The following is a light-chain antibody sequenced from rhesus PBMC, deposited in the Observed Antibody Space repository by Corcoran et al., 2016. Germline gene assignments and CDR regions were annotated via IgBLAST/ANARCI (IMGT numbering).Light chain of an antibody. J-gene: IGKJ2*01. CDR3: QQHNSYPPS. Sequence: DIQMTQSPSSLSASVGDRVTIPCQASQGISSWLAWYQQKPGKAPKLLIYAASSLQSGVPSRFRGSGSGTEFTLTISSLQPEEFATDYCQQHNSYPPSFGQGTKVEIK. CDR1: QGISSW. V-gene: IGKV1-33*02. CDR2: AAS.